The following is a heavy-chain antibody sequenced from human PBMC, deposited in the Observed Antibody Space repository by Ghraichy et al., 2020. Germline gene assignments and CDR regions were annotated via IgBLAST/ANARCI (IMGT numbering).Heavy chain of an antibody. D-gene: IGHD1-7*01. CDR2: VYYSVRT. V-gene: IGHV4-39*01. Sequence: SETLSLTCSVSGGSIGSSGYIWGWIRQPPGKGLEWIVSVYYSVRTFSNPSLNSRVTMSVDTSQNQFSLRLTSVTAAYTAVYYCARHRTTAVGGDFDYWAQGTLVTVSS. J-gene: IGHJ4*02. CDR3: ARHRTTAVGGDFDY. CDR1: GGSIGSSGYI.